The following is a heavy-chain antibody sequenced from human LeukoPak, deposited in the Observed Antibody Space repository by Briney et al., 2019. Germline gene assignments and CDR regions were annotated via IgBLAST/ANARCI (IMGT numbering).Heavy chain of an antibody. V-gene: IGHV3-23*01. CDR1: GFTFSSYA. J-gene: IGHJ4*02. D-gene: IGHD6-19*01. CDR3: AKSRGGWYYLDY. CDR2: IGGGVSIT. Sequence: GGTLRLSCAASGFTFSSYAMSWVRQAPGKGLEWVSAIGGGVSITNYADSVKGRFTISRDNSRNTLYLQMNSLGGEDTAVYYCAKSRGGWYYLDYWGQGTLVTASS.